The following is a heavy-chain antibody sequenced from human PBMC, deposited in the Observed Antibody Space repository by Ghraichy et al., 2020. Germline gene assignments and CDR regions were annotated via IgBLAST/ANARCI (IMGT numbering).Heavy chain of an antibody. CDR3: AKDTYYDILTGPGAY. J-gene: IGHJ4*02. CDR1: GFTFSSYG. D-gene: IGHD3-9*01. CDR2: ISYDGSNK. V-gene: IGHV3-30*18. Sequence: LSLTCAASGFTFSSYGMHWVRQAPGKGLEWVAVISYDGSNKYYADSVKGRFTISRDNSKNTLYLQMNSLRAEDTAVYYCAKDTYYDILTGPGAYWGQGTLVTVSS.